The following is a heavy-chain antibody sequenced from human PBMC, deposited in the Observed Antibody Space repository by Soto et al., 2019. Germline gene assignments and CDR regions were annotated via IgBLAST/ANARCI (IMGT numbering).Heavy chain of an antibody. CDR2: IYSGGST. CDR3: ARDDRYCSGGSCYSDAFDI. Sequence: EVQLVETGGGLIQPGGSLRLSCADSEFTVSRNYMSWVRHAPGKGLEWVSVIYSGGSTYYADSVKGRFTISRDNSKNTLYLQMKSLRAEDTAVYYCARDDRYCSGGSCYSDAFDIWGQGTMVTVSS. J-gene: IGHJ3*02. CDR1: EFTVSRNY. D-gene: IGHD2-15*01. V-gene: IGHV3-53*02.